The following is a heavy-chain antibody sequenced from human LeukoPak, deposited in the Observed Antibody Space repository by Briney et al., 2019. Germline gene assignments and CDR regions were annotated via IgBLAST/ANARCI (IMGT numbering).Heavy chain of an antibody. CDR2: MNPNSGNT. CDR1: GYTFTSYD. D-gene: IGHD3-3*01. CDR3: ARRRGITIFGVALNNWFDP. V-gene: IGHV1-8*01. J-gene: IGHJ5*02. Sequence: ASVKVSGKASGYTFTSYDINWVRQATGQGLEWMGWMNPNSGNTGYAQKFQGRVTMTRNTSISTAYMELSSLRSEDTAVYYCARRRGITIFGVALNNWFDPWGQGTLVTVSS.